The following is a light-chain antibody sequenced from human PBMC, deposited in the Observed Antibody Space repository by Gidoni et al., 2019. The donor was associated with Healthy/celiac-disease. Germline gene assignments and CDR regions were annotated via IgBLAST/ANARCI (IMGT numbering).Light chain of an antibody. Sequence: DIQLTHSPSALSASVGHRVPITCRASQVISNYLAWYQQKPGKVPKLLIYAASALQSGVPSRFSGSGSGTDFTLTISSLQPEDVANYYCQKYNSAPPTFGQGTKVEIK. J-gene: IGKJ1*01. V-gene: IGKV1-27*01. CDR3: QKYNSAPPT. CDR1: QVISNY. CDR2: AAS.